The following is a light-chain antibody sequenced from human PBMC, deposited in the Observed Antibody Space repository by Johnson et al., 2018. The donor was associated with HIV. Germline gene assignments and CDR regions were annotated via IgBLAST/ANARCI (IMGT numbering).Light chain of an antibody. V-gene: IGLV1-51*02. CDR3: GTWDTSRRAYV. CDR1: SSNIGKNY. Sequence: QSVLTQPPSVSAAPGQMVSISCSGSSSNIGKNYVSWYQQFPGTAPKLLIHENKKRPSGIPDRFSGSKSGTSATLDITGLQTGDEADYYCGTWDTSRRAYVFRSGTKVTF. CDR2: ENK. J-gene: IGLJ1*01.